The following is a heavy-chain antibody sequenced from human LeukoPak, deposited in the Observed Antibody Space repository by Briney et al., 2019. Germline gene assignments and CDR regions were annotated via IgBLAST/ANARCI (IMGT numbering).Heavy chain of an antibody. J-gene: IGHJ4*02. CDR2: ISGSGGST. Sequence: GGSPRLSCAASGFTFSSYAMSWVRQAPGKGLEWVSAISGSGGSTYYADSVKGRFTISRDNSKNTLYLQMNSLRAEDTAVYYCAKDRIFGVVIINPLDYWGQGTLVTVSS. V-gene: IGHV3-23*01. D-gene: IGHD3-3*01. CDR1: GFTFSSYA. CDR3: AKDRIFGVVIINPLDY.